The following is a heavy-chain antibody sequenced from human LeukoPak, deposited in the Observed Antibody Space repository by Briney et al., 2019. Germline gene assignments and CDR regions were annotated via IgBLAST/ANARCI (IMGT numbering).Heavy chain of an antibody. J-gene: IGHJ4*01. CDR3: AREDSSGYDY. CDR1: GYTFTGYY. V-gene: IGHV1-2*02. CDR2: INPNSGGI. D-gene: IGHD3-22*01. Sequence: ASVWVSCKASGYTFTGYYMHWVRQAPGQGLEWMGWINPNSGGINYAQNFQGRVTMTRDTSISTAYMEVSRLRSDDTAVYYCAREDSSGYDYWGQGTLPTVSS.